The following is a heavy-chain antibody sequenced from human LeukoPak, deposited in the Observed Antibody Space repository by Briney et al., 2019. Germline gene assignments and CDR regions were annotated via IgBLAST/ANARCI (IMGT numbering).Heavy chain of an antibody. D-gene: IGHD6-19*01. J-gene: IGHJ4*02. CDR2: IYPGDSDT. CDR3: ARQEYSSGWTFGY. CDR1: GYSFTSYW. Sequence: GESLKISCQGSGYSFTSYWIGWVRQMPGKGLEGMGIIYPGDSDTRYSPSFQGQVTISADKSISTAYLQWSSLKASDTAMYYCARQEYSSGWTFGYWGQGTLVTVSS. V-gene: IGHV5-51*01.